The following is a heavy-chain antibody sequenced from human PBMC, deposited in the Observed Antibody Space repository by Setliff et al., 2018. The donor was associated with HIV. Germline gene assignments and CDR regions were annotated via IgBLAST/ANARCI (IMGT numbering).Heavy chain of an antibody. J-gene: IGHJ4*02. Sequence: SETLSLTCTVSRDSIRNGAYYWGWIRQPPGKGLEWIGSIYYSGSAYYNPSFKSRVTLSVDTSENQFSLRLSPVTAADTAVYFCARGGTVSADFDSWSQGTLVTVSS. CDR2: IYYSGSA. CDR3: ARGGTVSADFDS. D-gene: IGHD6-19*01. CDR1: RDSIRNGAYY. V-gene: IGHV4-39*07.